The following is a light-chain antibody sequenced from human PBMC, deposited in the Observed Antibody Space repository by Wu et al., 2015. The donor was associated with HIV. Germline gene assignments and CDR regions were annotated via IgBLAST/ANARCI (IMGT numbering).Light chain of an antibody. CDR1: QSLGGN. J-gene: IGKJ2*01. V-gene: IGKV3-15*01. CDR3: QQRSNWPPYT. Sequence: EIVMTQSPATLSVSPGDGATLSCRASQSLGGNLAWYQQKPGQAPRLLIYDASTRATAIPARFSGSTSGTEYTLTISSLEPEDFAVYYCQQRSNWPPYTFGQGTKLEIK. CDR2: DAS.